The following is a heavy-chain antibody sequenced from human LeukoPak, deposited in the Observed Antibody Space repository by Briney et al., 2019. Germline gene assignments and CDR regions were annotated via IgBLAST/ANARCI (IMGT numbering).Heavy chain of an antibody. J-gene: IGHJ4*02. V-gene: IGHV3-23*01. Sequence: GGSLRLSCAASGFTFSSYAMSWVRQAPGKGLEWVSAISGSGGSTYYADSVKGRFAISRDNSKNTLYLQMNSLRAEDTAVYYCAKDSYSSPRGFDYWGQGTLVTVSS. CDR1: GFTFSSYA. D-gene: IGHD3-22*01. CDR3: AKDSYSSPRGFDY. CDR2: ISGSGGST.